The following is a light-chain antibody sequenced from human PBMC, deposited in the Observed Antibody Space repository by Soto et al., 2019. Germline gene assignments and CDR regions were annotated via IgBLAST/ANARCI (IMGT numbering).Light chain of an antibody. V-gene: IGLV2-14*01. CDR1: SSDVGGYNY. CDR3: SSYTSSITVV. Sequence: QSALTQPASVSGSPGQSITISCTGTSSDVGGYNYVSWYQQHPGKVPKVIIYEVSNRPSWVSNRFSGSKSGNTASLTISGLQAEDEADYYCSSYTSSITVVFGGGTTLTVL. J-gene: IGLJ2*01. CDR2: EVS.